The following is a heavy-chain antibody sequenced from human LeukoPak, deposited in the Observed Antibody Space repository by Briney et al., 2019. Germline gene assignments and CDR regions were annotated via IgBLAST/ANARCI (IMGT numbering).Heavy chain of an antibody. J-gene: IGHJ4*02. D-gene: IGHD3-10*01. CDR1: GFTFSSYG. V-gene: IGHV3-23*01. CDR2: ISGSGGST. CDR3: ARTPLYYGSGSYPN. Sequence: PGGSLRLPCAASGFTFSSYGMSWVRQAPGKGLEWVSAISGSGGSTYYADSVKGRFTISRDNPKNTLYLQMNSLRAEDTAVYYCARTPLYYGSGSYPNWGQGTLVTVSS.